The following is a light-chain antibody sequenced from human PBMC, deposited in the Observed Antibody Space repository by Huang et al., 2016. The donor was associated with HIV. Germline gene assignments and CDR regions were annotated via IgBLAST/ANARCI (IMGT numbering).Light chain of an antibody. Sequence: DIQTTQSPSAMSASVGDKVTITCRASQAISNYLVWFQQKPGRAPKRLIYAASSWQSGVPYRFSGSGYGTKFTLTISSLQPEDFATYYCLQHQAYPRTFGPGTKVEVK. CDR1: QAISNY. J-gene: IGKJ1*01. CDR2: AAS. CDR3: LQHQAYPRT. V-gene: IGKV1-17*03.